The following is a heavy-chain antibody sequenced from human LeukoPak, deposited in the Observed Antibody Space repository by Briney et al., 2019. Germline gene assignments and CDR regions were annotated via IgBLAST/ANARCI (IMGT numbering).Heavy chain of an antibody. CDR3: ARDVRDSSGYYLYYFDY. J-gene: IGHJ4*02. V-gene: IGHV3-23*01. CDR1: GFTFSSYA. Sequence: GGSLRLSCAASGFTFSSYAMSWVRQAPGKGLEWVSAISGSGGSTYYADSVKGRFTISRDNSKNTLYLQMNSLRAEDTAVYYCARDVRDSSGYYLYYFDYWGQGTLVTVSS. CDR2: ISGSGGST. D-gene: IGHD3-22*01.